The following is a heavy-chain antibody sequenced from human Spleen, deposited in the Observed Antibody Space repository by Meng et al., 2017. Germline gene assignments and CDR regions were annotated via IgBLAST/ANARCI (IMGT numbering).Heavy chain of an antibody. CDR3: AREYSSTFDY. Sequence: QVQLQQSGPGMAKPSQTLSLTCALSGDIVSTSRSAWNWIRQSPSRGLEWLGRTYFRSKWYNDFAVSVKSRITINADTSKNQFSLQLNSVTPEDTAVYYCAREYSSTFDYWGQGTLVTVSS. J-gene: IGHJ4*02. CDR1: GDIVSTSRSA. V-gene: IGHV6-1*01. D-gene: IGHD6-13*01. CDR2: TYFRSKWYN.